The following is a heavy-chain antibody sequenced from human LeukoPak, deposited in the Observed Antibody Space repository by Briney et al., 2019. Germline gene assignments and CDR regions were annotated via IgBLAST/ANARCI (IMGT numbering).Heavy chain of an antibody. D-gene: IGHD5-24*01. Sequence: GGSLRLSRAASGFTVSSNYMSWVRQAPGKGLEWVSSIYSGGSTYYTDSVKGRFTISRDNSKNTLYLQMNSLRAEDTAVYYCARDLAGYNSFDYWGQGTLVTVSS. J-gene: IGHJ4*02. CDR1: GFTVSSNY. V-gene: IGHV3-66*01. CDR2: IYSGGST. CDR3: ARDLAGYNSFDY.